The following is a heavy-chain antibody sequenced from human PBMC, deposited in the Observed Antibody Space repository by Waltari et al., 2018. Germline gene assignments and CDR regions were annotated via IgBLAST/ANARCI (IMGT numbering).Heavy chain of an antibody. CDR1: GGSFSGYY. CDR3: ARTHQLGYCSGGSCYYWFDP. J-gene: IGHJ5*02. V-gene: IGHV4-34*01. Sequence: QVQLQQWGAGLLKPSETLSLTCAVYGGSFSGYYWSWIRQPPGKGLEGIGEINHSGSTNYNPTLRSRVTISVDTSKNQFSLKLSSVTAADTAVYYCARTHQLGYCSGGSCYYWFDPWGQGTLVTVSS. CDR2: INHSGST. D-gene: IGHD2-15*01.